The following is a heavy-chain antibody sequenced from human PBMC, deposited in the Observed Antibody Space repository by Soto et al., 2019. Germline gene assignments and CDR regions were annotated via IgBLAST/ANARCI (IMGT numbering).Heavy chain of an antibody. CDR2: IRVYNGNT. Sequence: ASVKVSCKASGYTFTSYGISWVRQAPGQGLEWMGWIRVYNGNTNYAQKVQGRVTMTTETSTSTAYMELSRLRSDDTAVYYCATAGSPYCSGGSCQDPYYYYGMDVWGQGTTVTVSS. D-gene: IGHD2-15*01. J-gene: IGHJ6*02. V-gene: IGHV1-18*01. CDR3: ATAGSPYCSGGSCQDPYYYYGMDV. CDR1: GYTFTSYG.